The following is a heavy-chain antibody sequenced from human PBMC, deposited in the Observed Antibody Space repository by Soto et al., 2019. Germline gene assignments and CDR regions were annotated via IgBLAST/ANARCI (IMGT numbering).Heavy chain of an antibody. V-gene: IGHV4-61*01. J-gene: IGHJ5*02. Sequence: QVQLQESGPGLVKPSETLSLTCTVSGGSVSSGSYYWSWIRQPPGKGLEWIGYMYYSGSTKYNPSLKSRVTISVDTSKNQFSLKLSSVTAADTAVYYCARGYSYGWGDGYNCRWFDPWGQGTLVTVSS. CDR3: ARGYSYGWGDGYNCRWFDP. D-gene: IGHD5-18*01. CDR1: GGSVSSGSYY. CDR2: MYYSGST.